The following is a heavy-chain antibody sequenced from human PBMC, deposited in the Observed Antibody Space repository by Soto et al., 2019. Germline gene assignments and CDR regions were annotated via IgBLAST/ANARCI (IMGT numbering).Heavy chain of an antibody. CDR3: ARGLRGSWPYYYYGMDV. J-gene: IGHJ6*02. V-gene: IGHV4-59*01. D-gene: IGHD2-15*01. Sequence: SETLSLTCTVSGGSISSYYWSWIRQPPGKGLEWIGYIYYSGSTNYNPSLKSRVTISVDTSKNQFSLKLSSVTAADTAVYYCARGLRGSWPYYYYGMDVWGQGTTVTVSS. CDR2: IYYSGST. CDR1: GGSISSYY.